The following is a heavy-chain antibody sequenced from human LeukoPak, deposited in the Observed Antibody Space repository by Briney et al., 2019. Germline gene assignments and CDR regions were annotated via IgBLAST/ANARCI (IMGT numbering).Heavy chain of an antibody. V-gene: IGHV1-46*01. D-gene: IGHD3-3*01. CDR2: INPSGGST. CDR1: GYTFTSYY. Sequence: ASVKVSCKASGYTFTSYYMHWVRQAPGQGLEWMGIINPSGGSTSYAQKFQGRVTMTRDTSTSTVYMELSSLRSEDTAAYYCARAPGDDFWSGPYYYYGMDVWGQGTTVTVSS. J-gene: IGHJ6*02. CDR3: ARAPGDDFWSGPYYYYGMDV.